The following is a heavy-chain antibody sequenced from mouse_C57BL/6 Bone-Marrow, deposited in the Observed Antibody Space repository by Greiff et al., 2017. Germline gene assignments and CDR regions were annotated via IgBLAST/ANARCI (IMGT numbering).Heavy chain of an antibody. CDR3: TTHSGPFAY. CDR1: GFNIKDDY. J-gene: IGHJ3*01. Sequence: VQLQQSGAELVRPGASVKLSCTASGFNIKDDYMHWVKQRPEQGLEWIGWIDPENGDTEYASKFQGKATITADTSSNTAYLQLSSLTSEDTAVYYCTTHSGPFAYRGQGTLVTVSA. D-gene: IGHD3-2*02. CDR2: IDPENGDT. V-gene: IGHV14-4*01.